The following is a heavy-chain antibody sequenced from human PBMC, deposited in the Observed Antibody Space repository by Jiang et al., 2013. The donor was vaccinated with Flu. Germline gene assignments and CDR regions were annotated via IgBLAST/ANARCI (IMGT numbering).Heavy chain of an antibody. CDR3: VRHELIWFGDLIYGTDV. Sequence: LLKPSETLSLNCTVPGDSISSSAYFWGWFRQPPGKALSWIGSISPSGKAYYAPSLMRRATISVDTSRNQFSLKLTSMTAADTAVIYCVRHELIWFGDLIYGTDVWGPRDRGHRLV. CDR2: ISPSGKA. V-gene: IGHV4-39*01. D-gene: IGHD3-10*01. CDR1: GDSISSSAYF. J-gene: IGHJ6*01.